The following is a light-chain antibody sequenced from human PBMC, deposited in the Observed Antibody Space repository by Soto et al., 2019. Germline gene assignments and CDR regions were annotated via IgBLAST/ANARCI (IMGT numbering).Light chain of an antibody. V-gene: IGKV3-15*01. CDR3: QQYNNWPYT. J-gene: IGKJ2*01. CDR1: QSVSSN. Sequence: EIVMTQSPGTLSVSPGERTTLSCRASQSVSSNLACYQQKPGQAPRLLSYGASTRATGIPARFSGSGSGTDFTLTISSLQSEDFAVYYCQQYNNWPYTFGQGTKLEIK. CDR2: GAS.